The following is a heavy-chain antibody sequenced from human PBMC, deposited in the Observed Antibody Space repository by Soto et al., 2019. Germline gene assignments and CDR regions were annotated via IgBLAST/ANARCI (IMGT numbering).Heavy chain of an antibody. CDR3: VREGYYDVWGYYYGLDV. V-gene: IGHV4-34*01. J-gene: IGHJ6*02. CDR1: GGSLSGYY. CDR2: VNDSGST. Sequence: QVQLQQWGAGLLKPSETLSLTCALYGGSLSGYYWSWIRQPPGKGLEWIGEVNDSGSTNYNPSLKSRVTISVDTSKNQFSLKLSSLTAADTAVYSCVREGYYDVWGYYYGLDVWGQGTTVTVSS. D-gene: IGHD3-3*01.